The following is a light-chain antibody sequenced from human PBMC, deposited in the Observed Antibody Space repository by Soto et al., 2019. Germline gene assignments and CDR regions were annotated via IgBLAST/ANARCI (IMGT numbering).Light chain of an antibody. CDR3: QQYNSYPLT. CDR2: KAS. V-gene: IGKV1-5*03. CDR1: QSISSW. J-gene: IGKJ4*01. Sequence: DIQMTQSPSTLSASVGDRVTITCRASQSISSWLAWYQQKPGKAPKLLIYKASSLESGVTSRFSGSGSGTEFTLTISSLQPDDFATYYCQQYNSYPLTLGGGTKVEIK.